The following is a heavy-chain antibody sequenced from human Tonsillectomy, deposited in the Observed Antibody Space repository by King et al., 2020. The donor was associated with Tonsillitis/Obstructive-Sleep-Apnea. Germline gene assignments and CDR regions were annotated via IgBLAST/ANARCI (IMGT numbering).Heavy chain of an antibody. Sequence: QLVQSGGGLVKPGGSLRLSCAASGFTFSDAWMTWVRQAPGKGLEWVGHIKSKTDGGTTDYAAPVKGRFTISRDDSKNTMFLQMNSLKTEDTAVYYCTTDPGQHLIYYMAVWGKGTTVTVSS. CDR1: GFTFSDAW. V-gene: IGHV3-15*01. D-gene: IGHD2-8*01. J-gene: IGHJ6*03. CDR3: TTDPGQHLIYYMAV. CDR2: IKSKTDGGTT.